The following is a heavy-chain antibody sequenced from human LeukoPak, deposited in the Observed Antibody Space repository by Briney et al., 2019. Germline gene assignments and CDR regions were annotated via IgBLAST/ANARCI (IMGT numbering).Heavy chain of an antibody. J-gene: IGHJ4*02. CDR1: GYTFTGHF. CDR3: AREMGVDPTAIPPVDS. D-gene: IGHD2-2*02. CDR2: IEPNSGGT. V-gene: IGHV1-2*02. Sequence: VASVKVSCTASGYTFTGHFMRWVRQAPGQGLEWMGGIEPNSGGTNYGHKLQGRVTMTRDTSMSTAYMELSRLKADDTAAYYCAREMGVDPTAIPPVDSWGQGTLVTVSS.